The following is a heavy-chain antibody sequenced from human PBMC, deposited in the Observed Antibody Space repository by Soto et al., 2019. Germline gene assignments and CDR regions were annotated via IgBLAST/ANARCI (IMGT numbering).Heavy chain of an antibody. V-gene: IGHV3-23*01. CDR3: AKGTVTAGRGGFDY. CDR2: ISGSGGST. D-gene: IGHD2-21*02. Sequence: EVQLLESGGGLVQPGGSLRLSCAASGFTFSTYAMTWVRQAPGKGLEWVSAISGSGGSTYFADSVKGRFSISRDNSRNTLYRQMNSLRAEDTAVYYCAKGTVTAGRGGFDYWGQGTLVTVSS. J-gene: IGHJ4*02. CDR1: GFTFSTYA.